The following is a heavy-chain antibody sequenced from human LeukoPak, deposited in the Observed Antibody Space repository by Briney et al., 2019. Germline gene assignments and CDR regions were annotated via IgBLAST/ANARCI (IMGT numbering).Heavy chain of an antibody. CDR3: ARDGPPQPIGDYYYGMDV. CDR2: ISSSGSTI. V-gene: IGHV3-48*04. CDR1: GFTFSSYS. J-gene: IGHJ6*02. Sequence: GGSLRLSCAASGFTFSSYSMNWVRQAPGKGLEWVSYISSSGSTIYYADSVKGRFTISRDNAKNSLYLQMNSLRAEDTAVYYCARDGPPQPIGDYYYGMDVWGQGTTVTVSS. D-gene: IGHD1-26*01.